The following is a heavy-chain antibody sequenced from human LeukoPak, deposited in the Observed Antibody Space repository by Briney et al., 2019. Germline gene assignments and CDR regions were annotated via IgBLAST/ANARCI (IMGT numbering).Heavy chain of an antibody. CDR1: GYSISSGYY. CDR2: IYHSGTT. CDR3: ARRTGTYYYDSSGYSPWRYYFDY. Sequence: PSETLSLTCTVSGYSISSGYYWGWIRQPPEKGLEWIGSIYHSGTTNYSPSLKSRVTISVDTSKNQFSLNLSSVTAADTAVFYCARRTGTYYYDSSGYSPWRYYFDYWGQGTLVTVSS. J-gene: IGHJ4*02. V-gene: IGHV4-38-2*02. D-gene: IGHD3-22*01.